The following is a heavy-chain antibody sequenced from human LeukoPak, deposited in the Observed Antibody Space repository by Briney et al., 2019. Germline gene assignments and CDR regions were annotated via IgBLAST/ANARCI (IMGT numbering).Heavy chain of an antibody. CDR2: IEVGGAIT. J-gene: IGHJ4*02. CDR1: GFTFSSYA. V-gene: IGHV3-23*01. Sequence: GGSLRLTCAASGFTFSSYAMTWVRRAPGKGLEWVSTIEVGGAITHYAASVKGRFTISRDTSKKILYLQMDSLRPEDTAVYYCAKPLGGSYLFDRWGQGTLVTVSS. D-gene: IGHD1-26*01. CDR3: AKPLGGSYLFDR.